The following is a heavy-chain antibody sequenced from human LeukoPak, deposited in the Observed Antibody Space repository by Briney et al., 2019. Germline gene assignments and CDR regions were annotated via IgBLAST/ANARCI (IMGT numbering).Heavy chain of an antibody. D-gene: IGHD3-10*01. CDR1: GFTFSDHY. CDR2: ISSSGTTT. Sequence: GRSLRLSCTGSGFTFSDHYMTWIRQAPGQGLEWISYISSSGTTTYYADSVKGQFTISRANAKTSVYLQMEGLRADDTAVDYCARVGSSRGWFDPWGHGTLVTVSS. CDR3: ARVGSSRGWFDP. V-gene: IGHV3-11*01. J-gene: IGHJ5*02.